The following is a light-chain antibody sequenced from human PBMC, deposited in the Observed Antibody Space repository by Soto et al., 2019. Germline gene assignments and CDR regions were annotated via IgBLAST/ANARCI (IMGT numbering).Light chain of an antibody. CDR1: SSDVGGYNS. Sequence: QSALTQPPSASGSPGQSVTISCTGTSSDVGGYNSVSSYQHHPGKAPKLMIYEVSKRPSGVPDRFSGSKSGNTASLTVSGLQAEDEADYYCSSHAGSSSFVIFGGGTKLTVL. CDR3: SSHAGSSSFVI. CDR2: EVS. V-gene: IGLV2-8*01. J-gene: IGLJ2*01.